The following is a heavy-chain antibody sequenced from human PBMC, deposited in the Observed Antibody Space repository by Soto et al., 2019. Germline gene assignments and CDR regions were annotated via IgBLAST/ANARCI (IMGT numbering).Heavy chain of an antibody. D-gene: IGHD3-10*01. Sequence: QVQLVQSGAEVKKPGASVKVSCKASGYTLTSYGISCVRQAPGQGLEWMGWISAYNGNTNYAQKLQGRVTMTTDTSTSTAYMELRSLRSDDTAVYYCARIWVFSGYGSGSSTYYYYGMDVWGQGTTVTVSS. CDR3: ARIWVFSGYGSGSSTYYYYGMDV. CDR2: ISAYNGNT. V-gene: IGHV1-18*01. CDR1: GYTLTSYG. J-gene: IGHJ6*02.